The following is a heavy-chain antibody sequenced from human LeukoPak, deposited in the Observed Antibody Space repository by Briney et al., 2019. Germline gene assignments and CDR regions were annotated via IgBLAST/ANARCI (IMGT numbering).Heavy chain of an antibody. J-gene: IGHJ6*02. CDR3: SGYDYGMDV. CDR1: VFTFSDSA. Sequence: GGSLRLSCEASVFTFSDSAIHWVRQAPGKGLEWVGRIRNRANNYATVYSASVEGRFSMSGDDSKNTAYLQMNSLKTEDTAIYYCSGYDYGMDVWGQGTTVTVSS. CDR2: IRNRANNYAT. V-gene: IGHV3-73*01.